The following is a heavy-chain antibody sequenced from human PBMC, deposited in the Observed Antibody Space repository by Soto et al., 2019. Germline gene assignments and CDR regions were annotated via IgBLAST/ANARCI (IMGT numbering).Heavy chain of an antibody. CDR3: ARDLGDGYNSGASDI. V-gene: IGHV1-46*01. CDR1: GCTFTNYY. Sequence: ASVKVSCNASGCTFTNYYRHCVRQAPGQGLEWMGIINPSGGSTSYAQKFQDRVTMTRDTSTSTVYMELSSLRSEDTAVYYCARDLGDGYNSGASDIWGQGTMVTVSS. D-gene: IGHD5-12*01. J-gene: IGHJ3*02. CDR2: INPSGGST.